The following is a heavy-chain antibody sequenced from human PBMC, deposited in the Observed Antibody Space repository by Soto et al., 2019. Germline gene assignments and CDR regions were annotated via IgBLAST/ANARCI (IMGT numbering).Heavy chain of an antibody. Sequence: ASVKVSCKASRYSFTSYAMRWVRQAPGQRLEWMGWINAGNGNTKYSQKFQGRVTITRDTSASTAYMELSSLRSEDTAVYYCATGYSSGWYRDELFDYWGQGTLVTVSS. J-gene: IGHJ4*02. D-gene: IGHD6-13*01. CDR2: INAGNGNT. CDR3: ATGYSSGWYRDELFDY. CDR1: RYSFTSYA. V-gene: IGHV1-3*01.